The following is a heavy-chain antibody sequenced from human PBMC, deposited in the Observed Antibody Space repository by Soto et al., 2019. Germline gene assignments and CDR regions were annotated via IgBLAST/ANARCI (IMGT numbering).Heavy chain of an antibody. Sequence: GASVKVSCKASGGAFSSYAISWVRQAPGQGLEWMGGIIPIFGTANYAQKFQGRVTITADESTSTAYMELSSLRSEDTAVYYCAIFFRYIVVVTAPLYVMDVWGQGTTVTVSS. CDR2: IIPIFGTA. J-gene: IGHJ6*02. CDR1: GGAFSSYA. V-gene: IGHV1-69*13. D-gene: IGHD2-21*02. CDR3: AIFFRYIVVVTAPLYVMDV.